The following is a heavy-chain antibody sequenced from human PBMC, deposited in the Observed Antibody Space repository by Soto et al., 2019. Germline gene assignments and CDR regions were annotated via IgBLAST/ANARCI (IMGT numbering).Heavy chain of an antibody. V-gene: IGHV3-33*01. J-gene: IGHJ5*02. CDR1: GFSFSSYG. CDR3: ARDSGHRYCTNGVCDNWFDP. D-gene: IGHD2-8*01. CDR2: IWYDGSNK. Sequence: GGSLRLSCAAYGFSFSSYGMQWVRQAPGKGLEWVAVIWYDGSNKYYADSVKGRFTISRDNSKNTLYLQMNSLRAEDTAVYYCARDSGHRYCTNGVCDNWFDPWGQGTL.